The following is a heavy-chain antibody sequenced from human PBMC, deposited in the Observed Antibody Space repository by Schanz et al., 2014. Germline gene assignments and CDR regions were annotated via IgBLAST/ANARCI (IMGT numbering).Heavy chain of an antibody. Sequence: QVQLVQSGGEVKKPGASVKVSCKASGYTFRHYGISWLRQAPGQRLEWMGYISGYNGNTNYAPKVQDRVTMTTDTSTSTAYMELRSLRSDDTAVYYCARGWGYDALTGYVFWGQGTLVTVSS. CDR2: ISGYNGNT. CDR1: GYTFRHYG. V-gene: IGHV1-18*04. CDR3: ARGWGYDALTGYVF. J-gene: IGHJ4*02. D-gene: IGHD3-9*01.